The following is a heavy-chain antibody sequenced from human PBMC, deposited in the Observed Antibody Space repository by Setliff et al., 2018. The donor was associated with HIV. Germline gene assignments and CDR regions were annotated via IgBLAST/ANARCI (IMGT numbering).Heavy chain of an antibody. J-gene: IGHJ4*02. V-gene: IGHV4-59*11. Sequence: SETLSLTCTVSGGSISSHYWSWIRQPPGKGLEWIGYMDYSGSTTYNASLKSRVTISVDTSKNQFSLKLRSVTAADTAVYYCARLSCSSNSCPFDYWVQGTLVTVSS. CDR3: ARLSCSSNSCPFDY. CDR2: MDYSGST. D-gene: IGHD2-2*01. CDR1: GGSISSHY.